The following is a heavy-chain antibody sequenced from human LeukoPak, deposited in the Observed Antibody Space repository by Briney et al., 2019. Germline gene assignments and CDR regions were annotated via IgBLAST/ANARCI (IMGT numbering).Heavy chain of an antibody. Sequence: GASVKVSCKASGYTFTSYGISWVRQAPGQGLEWMGWMNPNSGNTGYAQKFQGRVTMTRNTSISTAYMELSSLRSEDTAVYYCARGLPFHIVANWGQGTLVTVSS. CDR2: MNPNSGNT. V-gene: IGHV1-8*02. CDR3: ARGLPFHIVAN. CDR1: GYTFTSYG. J-gene: IGHJ4*02. D-gene: IGHD5-12*01.